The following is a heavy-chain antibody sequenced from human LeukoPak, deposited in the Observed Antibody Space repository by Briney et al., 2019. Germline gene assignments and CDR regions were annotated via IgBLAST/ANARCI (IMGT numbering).Heavy chain of an antibody. CDR1: GYTFTSYD. J-gene: IGHJ4*02. CDR2: MNPNSGNT. V-gene: IGHV1-8*01. Sequence: ASVKVSCKASGYTFTSYDINWVRQATGQGLEWMGWMNPNSGNTGYVQKFQGRVTMTRNTSISTAYMELSSLRSDDTAVYYCARGSARIAVAGTVLDYWGQGTLVTVSS. CDR3: ARGSARIAVAGTVLDY. D-gene: IGHD6-19*01.